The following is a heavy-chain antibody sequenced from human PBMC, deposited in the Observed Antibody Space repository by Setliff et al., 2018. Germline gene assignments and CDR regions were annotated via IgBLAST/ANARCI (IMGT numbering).Heavy chain of an antibody. CDR1: GYTFTSYY. CDR3: ALSSLSICTGGNCPNVFDV. J-gene: IGHJ3*01. Sequence: ASVKVSFKASGYTFTSYYMHWVRQAPGQGLEWMGLINPTGGSTSYAQKFQGRVTMTTDTSTRTASMELRSLTSDDTAVYFCALSSLSICTGGNCPNVFDVWGQGTLVTVSS. V-gene: IGHV1-46*01. CDR2: INPTGGST. D-gene: IGHD2-15*01.